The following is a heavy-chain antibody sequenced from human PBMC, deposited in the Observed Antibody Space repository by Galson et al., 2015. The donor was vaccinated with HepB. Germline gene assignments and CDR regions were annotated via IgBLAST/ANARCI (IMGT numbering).Heavy chain of an antibody. CDR2: ITPILDVP. J-gene: IGHJ4*02. D-gene: IGHD3-22*01. CDR3: ARDLGYYYGGSYPFDY. Sequence: SVKVSCKASGGSFSTYTINWVRQAPGQGLEWMGRITPILDVPNYSQKFRGRVTITADKFTSTSYMQLSSLRSEDTAVYFCARDLGYYYGGSYPFDYWGQGTLVTVSS. V-gene: IGHV1-69*04. CDR1: GGSFSTYT.